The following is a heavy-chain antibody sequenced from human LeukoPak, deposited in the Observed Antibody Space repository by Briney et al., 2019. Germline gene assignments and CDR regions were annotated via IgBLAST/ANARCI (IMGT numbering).Heavy chain of an antibody. Sequence: PSETLSLTCTVSGGSISSSSYYWGWIRQPPGKGLEWIGSIYYSGSTYYNPSLKSRVTISVDTSKNQFSLKLSSVTAADTAVYYCARFLEWSPFDYWGQGTLVTVSS. V-gene: IGHV4-39*07. J-gene: IGHJ4*02. CDR2: IYYSGST. CDR3: ARFLEWSPFDY. CDR1: GGSISSSSYY. D-gene: IGHD3-3*01.